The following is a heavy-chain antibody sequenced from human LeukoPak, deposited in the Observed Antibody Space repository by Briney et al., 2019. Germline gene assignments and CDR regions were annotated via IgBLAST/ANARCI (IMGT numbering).Heavy chain of an antibody. CDR1: GFTFSSYA. D-gene: IGHD1-26*01. J-gene: IGHJ4*02. CDR2: TSGSGGST. CDR3: AKEDYSGSRGLGY. V-gene: IGHV3-23*01. Sequence: GGSLRLSCAASGFTFSSYAMSWVRQAPGKGLEWVSATSGSGGSTYYADSVKGRFTISRDISKNTLYLQVNSLRAEDTAVYYCAKEDYSGSRGLGYWGQGTLVTVSS.